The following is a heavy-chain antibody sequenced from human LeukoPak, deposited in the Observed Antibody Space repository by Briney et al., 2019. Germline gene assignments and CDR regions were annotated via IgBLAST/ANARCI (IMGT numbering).Heavy chain of an antibody. CDR1: GFTFSKSA. V-gene: IGHV3-23*01. CDR2: ISGRGDFT. CDR3: AKREAEESGPIDF. J-gene: IGHJ4*02. Sequence: GGSLRLSCAGSGFTFSKSAMTWVRQAPGTGLVWVSAISGRGDFTYYADPVKGRFTISRDNSKNVLYLQMSSLRAQDTAVYYCAKREAEESGPIDFWGQGTLVTVSS. D-gene: IGHD3-3*01.